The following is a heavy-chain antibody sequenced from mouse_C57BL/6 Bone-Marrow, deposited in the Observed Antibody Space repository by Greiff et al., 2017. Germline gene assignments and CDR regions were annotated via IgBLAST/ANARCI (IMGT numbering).Heavy chain of an antibody. Sequence: VQLQQSGAELVRPGASVKLSCKASGYTFTDYYINWVKQRPGQGLEWIARIYPGSGNTYYNEKFKGKATLTAEKSSSTAYMQLSSLTSEDSAVYFCARASYYGSSDGYWYFDVWGTGTTVTVSS. V-gene: IGHV1-76*01. J-gene: IGHJ1*03. CDR3: ARASYYGSSDGYWYFDV. CDR2: IYPGSGNT. D-gene: IGHD1-1*01. CDR1: GYTFTDYY.